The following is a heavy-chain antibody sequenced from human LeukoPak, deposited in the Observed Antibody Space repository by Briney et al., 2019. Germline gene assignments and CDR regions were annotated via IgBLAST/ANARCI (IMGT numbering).Heavy chain of an antibody. J-gene: IGHJ5*02. CDR2: ISWNSGSI. V-gene: IGHV3-9*01. Sequence: GGSLRLSCVTSGFTFDDYAMHWVRQAPGKGLEWVSGISWNSGSIGHADSVKGRFTISRDNAKNSLYLQMNSLRAEDTALYYCAKDFPGYSSGWYSGFDPWGQGTLVTVSS. D-gene: IGHD6-19*01. CDR1: GFTFDDYA. CDR3: AKDFPGYSSGWYSGFDP.